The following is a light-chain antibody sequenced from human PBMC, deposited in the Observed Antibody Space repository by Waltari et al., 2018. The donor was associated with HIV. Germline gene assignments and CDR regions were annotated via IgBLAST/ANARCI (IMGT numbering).Light chain of an antibody. Sequence: QSALTQPASVSGSPGQSITISCTGASSDVGGYKYVSWYQHHPGKAPKLMIYDVSERPSGVSKRFAGSKSGNTASLTISGLQAEDEADYYCCSYAGSSTLLFGGGTKVTVL. J-gene: IGLJ3*02. V-gene: IGLV2-23*02. CDR3: CSYAGSSTLL. CDR1: SSDVGGYKY. CDR2: DVS.